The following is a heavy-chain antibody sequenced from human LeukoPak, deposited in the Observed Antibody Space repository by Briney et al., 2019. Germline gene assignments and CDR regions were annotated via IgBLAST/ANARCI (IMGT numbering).Heavy chain of an antibody. CDR2: IYTSGST. J-gene: IGHJ6*03. V-gene: IGHV4-4*07. D-gene: IGHD6-19*01. CDR3: ARDLGYSSGWTPYYYYYMDV. CDR1: GGSISSCY. Sequence: SETLSLTCTVSGGSISSCYWSWIRQPAGKGLEWIGRIYTSGSTNYNPSLKSRVTMSVDTSKNQFSLKLSSVTAADTAVYYCARDLGYSSGWTPYYYYYMDVWGKGTTVTISS.